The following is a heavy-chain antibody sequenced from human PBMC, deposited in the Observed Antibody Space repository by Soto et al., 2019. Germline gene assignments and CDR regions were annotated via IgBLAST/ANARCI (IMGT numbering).Heavy chain of an antibody. J-gene: IGHJ4*02. CDR1: GFTFSSYA. CDR2: ISGSGGST. D-gene: IGHD3-22*01. V-gene: IGHV3-23*01. Sequence: GSLRLSCAASGFTFSSYAMSWVRQAPGKGLEWVSAISGSGGSTYYADSVKGRFTISRDNSKNTLYLQMNSLRAEDTAVYYCAKAPYYYDSSGYYTYYFDYWGQGTLVTVSS. CDR3: AKAPYYYDSSGYYTYYFDY.